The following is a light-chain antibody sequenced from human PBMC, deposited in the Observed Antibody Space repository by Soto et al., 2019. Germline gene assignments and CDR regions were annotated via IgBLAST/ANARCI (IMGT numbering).Light chain of an antibody. Sequence: EIVLTQSPGTLSLSPGERATLSCRASQSVSSSYLAWYQQKPGQAPRLLIYNASTRATGIPARFSGSGSGTEFNLTISSLQSEDFAVYYCQQYNNWPTAWTFGQGTKVDIK. J-gene: IGKJ1*01. V-gene: IGKV3-15*01. CDR3: QQYNNWPTAWT. CDR2: NAS. CDR1: QSVSSSY.